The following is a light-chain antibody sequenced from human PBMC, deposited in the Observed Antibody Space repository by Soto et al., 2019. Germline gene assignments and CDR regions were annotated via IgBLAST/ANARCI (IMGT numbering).Light chain of an antibody. CDR2: DAS. CDR1: QSVTNW. J-gene: IGKJ2*01. V-gene: IGKV1-5*01. Sequence: DIQMTQSPSTLSASVGDRVTITCRASQSVTNWLACYQQKPGQAPNLLFYDASRLQSGLPSSFSASGSGTEFTLTILSLKTDDFATYYCTQYPTYPFTFGKGNTLAIK. CDR3: TQYPTYPFT.